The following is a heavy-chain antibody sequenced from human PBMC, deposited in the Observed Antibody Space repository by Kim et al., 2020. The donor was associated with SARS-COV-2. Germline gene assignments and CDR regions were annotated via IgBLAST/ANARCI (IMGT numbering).Heavy chain of an antibody. V-gene: IGHV4-61*01. Sequence: SETLSLTCTVSGGSVSSGSYYWSWIRQPPGKGLEWIGYIYYSGSTNYNPSLKSRVTISVDTSKNQFSLKLSSVTAADTAVYYCARAKMSSSWYGGDFDY. CDR3: ARAKMSSSWYGGDFDY. J-gene: IGHJ4*01. D-gene: IGHD6-13*01. CDR2: IYYSGST. CDR1: GGSVSSGSYY.